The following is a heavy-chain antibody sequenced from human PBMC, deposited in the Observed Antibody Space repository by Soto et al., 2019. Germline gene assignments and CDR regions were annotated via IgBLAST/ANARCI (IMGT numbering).Heavy chain of an antibody. CDR1: GGSFTDYY. J-gene: IGHJ6*02. CDR3: ARGEYDSSGLYSWAPLGFDV. V-gene: IGHV4-34*01. CDR2: INHSASS. Sequence: QVQLRQWGAGLLKPSETLVLTCAVSGGSFTDYYWGWIRQSPGKGLEWIGEINHSASSTYNPSLASRVTILVDTSQKQFSLRLTSVTAADTAMYYCARGEYDSSGLYSWAPLGFDVWGQGTTVTGSS. D-gene: IGHD3-22*01.